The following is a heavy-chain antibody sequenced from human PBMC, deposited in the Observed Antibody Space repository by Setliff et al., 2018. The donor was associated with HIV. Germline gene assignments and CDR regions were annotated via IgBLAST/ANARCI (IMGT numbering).Heavy chain of an antibody. CDR1: SASISNYH. J-gene: IGHJ5*02. CDR2: IYTSGTT. V-gene: IGHV4-4*09. CDR3: AIGDEYPGVFQS. D-gene: IGHD2-2*01. Sequence: PSETLSLTCAVSSASISNYHWSWIRQTPGKGLEWIGSIYTSGTTNYNPSLEGRITTSVDLSKNHFSLNLHSVTAADTAVYYCAIGDEYPGVFQSWGQGKVGTVSS.